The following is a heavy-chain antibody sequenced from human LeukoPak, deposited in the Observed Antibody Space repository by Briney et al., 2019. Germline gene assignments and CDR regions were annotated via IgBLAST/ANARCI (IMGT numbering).Heavy chain of an antibody. Sequence: SETLSLTCSVSGDSISSFYWSWIRQPPGKGLEWIGYIYYSGSTNYNPSLKSRVTISVDTSKNQFSLKLSSVTAADTAVYYCATGKVEDKFDYWGQGTLVTVSS. V-gene: IGHV4-59*01. CDR1: GDSISSFY. D-gene: IGHD2-15*01. CDR2: IYYSGST. J-gene: IGHJ4*02. CDR3: ATGKVEDKFDY.